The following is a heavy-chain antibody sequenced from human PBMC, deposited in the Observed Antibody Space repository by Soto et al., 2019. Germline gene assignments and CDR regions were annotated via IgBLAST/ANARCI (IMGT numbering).Heavy chain of an antibody. CDR2: ISDNNANT. D-gene: IGHD6-19*01. CDR1: GFTFSTYG. CDR3: ARGAALAGKLDL. V-gene: IGHV3-21*06. J-gene: IGHJ4*02. Sequence: GGSLRLSCAASGFTFSTYGMNWVRQPPGKGLEWVSSISDNNANTYYADSVKGRFTISRDNAKDSLHLQMNSLTGEDSAVYYCARGAALAGKLDLWGQGTLVTVSS.